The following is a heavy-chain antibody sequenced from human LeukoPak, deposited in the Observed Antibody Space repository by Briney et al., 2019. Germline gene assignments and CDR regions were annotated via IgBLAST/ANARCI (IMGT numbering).Heavy chain of an antibody. D-gene: IGHD3-10*01. CDR2: ISHSGST. CDR3: ARGVRRTMVRGVIITRWFDP. CDR1: GGSFSGYY. J-gene: IGHJ5*02. Sequence: PSETLSLTCAVYGGSFSGYYWSWIRQPPGKGLEWIGEISHSGSTNYNPSLKSRVTISVDTSKNQFSLKLSSVTAADTAVYYCARGVRRTMVRGVIITRWFDPWGQGTLVTVSS. V-gene: IGHV4-34*01.